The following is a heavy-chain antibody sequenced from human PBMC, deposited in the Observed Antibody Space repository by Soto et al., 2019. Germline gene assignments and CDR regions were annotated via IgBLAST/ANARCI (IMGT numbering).Heavy chain of an antibody. CDR2: IRSKANSYAT. Sequence: EVQLVESGGGLVQPGGSLKLSCAASGFTFSGSAMHWVRQASGKGLEWVGRIRSKANSYATAYAASVKGRFTISRDDSKNTAYLQMNILKTEDTAVYYCTRPAQGPVMTTPFFDPWGQGTLVTVFS. D-gene: IGHD2-21*02. CDR1: GFTFSGSA. V-gene: IGHV3-73*01. J-gene: IGHJ5*02. CDR3: TRPAQGPVMTTPFFDP.